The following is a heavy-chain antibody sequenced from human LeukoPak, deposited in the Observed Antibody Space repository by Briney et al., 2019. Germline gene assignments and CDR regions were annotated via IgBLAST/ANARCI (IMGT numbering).Heavy chain of an antibody. J-gene: IGHJ4*02. V-gene: IGHV3-48*01. CDR3: ARSIPGDY. CDR1: GFIFTNYA. Sequence: SGGSLRLSCAASGFIFTNYAMSWVRQAPGKGLEWLSYISSSGSAIYYADSVKGRFTISRDNAKNSLYLQMNSLRADDTAVYYCARSIPGDYWGQGTLVTVSS. CDR2: ISSSGSAI.